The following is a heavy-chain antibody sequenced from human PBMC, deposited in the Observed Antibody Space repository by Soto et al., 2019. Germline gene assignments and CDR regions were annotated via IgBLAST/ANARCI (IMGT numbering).Heavy chain of an antibody. Sequence: SETLSLTCAVYGGSFSGYYWSWIRQPPRKGLEWIGEINHSGSTNYNPSLKSRVTISVDTSKNQFSLKLTSVTAADTAVYYCARRPTGYSSSWAYYYYYGMDVWGQGTTVTVSS. CDR1: GGSFSGYY. CDR3: ARRPTGYSSSWAYYYYYGMDV. CDR2: INHSGST. J-gene: IGHJ6*02. D-gene: IGHD6-13*01. V-gene: IGHV4-34*01.